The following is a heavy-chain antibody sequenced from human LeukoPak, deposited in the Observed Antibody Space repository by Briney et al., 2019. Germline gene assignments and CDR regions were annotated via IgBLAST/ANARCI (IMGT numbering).Heavy chain of an antibody. CDR3: ARGGITAFDL. J-gene: IGHJ3*01. CDR2: IQHSGST. CDR1: GGSIRSGGYS. D-gene: IGHD3-10*01. Sequence: NASETLSLTCAVSGGSIRSGGYSWSWIRQPPGKGLEWIGYIQHSGSTYYNPSLQSRVATSVDRSKNQFSLRLYSVTAADTAVYYCARGGITAFDLWGQGTMVTVSS. V-gene: IGHV4-30-2*01.